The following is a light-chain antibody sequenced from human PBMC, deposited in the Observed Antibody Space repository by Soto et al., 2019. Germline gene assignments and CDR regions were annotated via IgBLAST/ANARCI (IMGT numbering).Light chain of an antibody. J-gene: IGLJ2*01. CDR3: AAWDDSLNGHVV. CDR2: SNN. V-gene: IGLV1-44*01. Sequence: QPVLTQPPSASGTPGQRVTISCSGRSSNIGSNTVNWYQQLPGTAPKLLIYSNNQRPSGVPDRFSGSKSGTSASLAISGLQSEDEADYYCAAWDDSLNGHVVFGGWTKVTVL. CDR1: SSNIGSNT.